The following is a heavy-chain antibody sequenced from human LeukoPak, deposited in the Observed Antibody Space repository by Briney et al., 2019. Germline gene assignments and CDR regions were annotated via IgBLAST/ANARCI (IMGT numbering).Heavy chain of an antibody. D-gene: IGHD1-14*01. Sequence: GGSLRLSCAASGFTFSNHCMNWVRQAPGKGLEWLSGVSPPGGGTYYADSVKGRFTISRDDSKNTLSLQMNSLRVEDTAVYYCARAIGQTTLFPCSYWGQGTLSPSPQ. CDR2: VSPPGGGT. V-gene: IGHV3-23*01. CDR3: ARAIGQTTLFPCSY. J-gene: IGHJ4*02. CDR1: GFTFSNHC.